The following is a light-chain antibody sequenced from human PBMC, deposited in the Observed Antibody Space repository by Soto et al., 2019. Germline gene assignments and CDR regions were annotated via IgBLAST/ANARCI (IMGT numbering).Light chain of an antibody. CDR1: QTIIGY. CDR3: QQSYSTPLT. Sequence: DIQMTQSQSSLSASIGDSVTITCRASQTIIGYLNWYQQKPGKAPRLLINAASNLQSGVPSRFSGSGSGTDFTLTISSLQPEDFATYYCQQSYSTPLTFGGGTKVDIK. J-gene: IGKJ4*01. CDR2: AAS. V-gene: IGKV1-39*01.